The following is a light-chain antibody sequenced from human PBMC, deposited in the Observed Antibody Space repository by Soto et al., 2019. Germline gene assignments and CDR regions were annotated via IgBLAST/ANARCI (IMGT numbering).Light chain of an antibody. CDR3: GTWDSSLGAVV. CDR1: TSNIGDNY. V-gene: IGLV1-51*01. CDR2: DND. J-gene: IGLJ2*01. Sequence: QPVLTQPPAVSAAPGQKLTISCAGTTSNIGDNYVSWYQQVPGAAPKLLMYDNDKRPSGIPDRFSGSKSGTSATLGITGLQTGDEADYYCGTWDSSLGAVVFGGGTQLTVL.